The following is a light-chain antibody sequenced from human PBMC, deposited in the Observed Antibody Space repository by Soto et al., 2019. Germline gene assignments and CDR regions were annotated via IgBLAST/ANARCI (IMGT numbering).Light chain of an antibody. CDR1: QIFSID. CDR3: QHYNKCPLT. V-gene: IGKV3-15*01. J-gene: IGKJ1*01. Sequence: EVVMPQSPAPLSVSPGERATLSCRASQIFSIDLAWYQQTAGQAPRLLIYWASTRATGIPVRFSGSGSGTDFTLTISSLQAEDVTVYYCQHYNKCPLTFGQGTKVDIK. CDR2: WAS.